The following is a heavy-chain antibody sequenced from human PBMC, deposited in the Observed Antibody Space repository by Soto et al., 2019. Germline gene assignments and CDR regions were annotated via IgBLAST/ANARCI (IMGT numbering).Heavy chain of an antibody. Sequence: QAQLVQSGAEVKKPGSSVKVSCKASGGTFSSYAISWVRQAPGQGLEWMGGIIPIFGTANYAQKFQGRVTITADESTSTAYMELSSLRSEDTAVYYCAREDSSGWFSGVTEENWFDPWGQGTLVTVSS. CDR1: GGTFSSYA. CDR2: IIPIFGTA. D-gene: IGHD6-19*01. J-gene: IGHJ5*02. V-gene: IGHV1-69*01. CDR3: AREDSSGWFSGVTEENWFDP.